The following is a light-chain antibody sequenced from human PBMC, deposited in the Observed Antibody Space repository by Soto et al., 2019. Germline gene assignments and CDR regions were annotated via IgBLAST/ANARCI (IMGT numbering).Light chain of an antibody. Sequence: EVVMSQSPATLSVSPGERATRSCRASQSCIRSLAWYQQKTGQSPRLLIYGASTRATGIPARFSGSVSETQFTLTISSLQSEDFAVYYCQQSNTWPPAWPSCQLTKVAI. CDR1: QSCIRS. J-gene: IGKJ1*01. V-gene: IGKV3-15*01. CDR3: QQSNTWPPAWP. CDR2: GAS.